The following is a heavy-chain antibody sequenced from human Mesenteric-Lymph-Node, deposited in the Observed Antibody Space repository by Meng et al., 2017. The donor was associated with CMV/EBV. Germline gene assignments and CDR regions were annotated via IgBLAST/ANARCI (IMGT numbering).Heavy chain of an antibody. CDR2: IYSGGST. D-gene: IGHD3/OR15-3a*01. Sequence: GESLKISCEVSGFTVSSNYMSWVRQAPGKGLEWVSVIYSGGSTYYADSVKGRFTISRDNSKNTLYLQMNSLRAEDTAVYYCAKDLFRLRGGDYYFDYWGQGTLVTVSS. V-gene: IGHV3-53*01. J-gene: IGHJ4*02. CDR1: GFTVSSNY. CDR3: AKDLFRLRGGDYYFDY.